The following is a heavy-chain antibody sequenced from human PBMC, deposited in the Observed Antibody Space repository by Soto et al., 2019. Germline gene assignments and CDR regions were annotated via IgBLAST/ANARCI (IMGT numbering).Heavy chain of an antibody. D-gene: IGHD3-22*01. V-gene: IGHV3-21*01. Sequence: SGGGLVKPGGSLRLSCAASGFTFSSYSMNWVRQAPGKGLEWVSSISSSSSYIYYADSVKGRFTISRDNAKNSLFLQMNSLRAEDTAVYYCARGLYHYDSSAYYSPWGQGTLVTVSS. CDR3: ARGLYHYDSSAYYSP. J-gene: IGHJ5*02. CDR1: GFTFSSYS. CDR2: ISSSSSYI.